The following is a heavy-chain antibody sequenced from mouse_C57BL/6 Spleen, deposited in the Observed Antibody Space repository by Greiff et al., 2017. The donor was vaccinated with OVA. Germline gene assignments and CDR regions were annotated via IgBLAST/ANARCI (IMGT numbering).Heavy chain of an antibody. V-gene: IGHV1-66*01. D-gene: IGHD1-1*01. J-gene: IGHJ1*03. CDR2: IYPGSGNT. CDR3: ARGKLHGSSDWYFDV. CDR1: GYSFTSYY. Sequence: VQLQQSGPELVKPGASVKISCKASGYSFTSYYIHWVKQRPGQGLEWIGWIYPGSGNTKYNEKFKGKATLTADTSSSTAYMQLSSLTSEDSAVYYCARGKLHGSSDWYFDVWGTGTTVTVSS.